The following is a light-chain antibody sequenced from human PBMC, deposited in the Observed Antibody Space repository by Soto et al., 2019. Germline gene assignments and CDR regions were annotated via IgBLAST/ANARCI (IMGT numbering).Light chain of an antibody. Sequence: EIVLTQSPGTLSLSPVERATLSCRASQSVSSSLAWYQQKPGQAPRLLMHGASSRATGIPDRFSGSGSGADFTLTISRVEPEDFAVYYCQHYGTSPEVTFGQGTRLEIK. CDR1: QSVSSS. CDR3: QHYGTSPEVT. J-gene: IGKJ5*01. V-gene: IGKV3-20*01. CDR2: GAS.